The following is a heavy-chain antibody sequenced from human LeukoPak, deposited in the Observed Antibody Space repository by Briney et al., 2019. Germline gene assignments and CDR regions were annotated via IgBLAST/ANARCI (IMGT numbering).Heavy chain of an antibody. CDR1: GFTFGDYA. CDR2: IRSKAYGGTT. D-gene: IGHD4-23*01. J-gene: IGHJ4*02. CDR3: TRELRWYIDY. V-gene: IGHV3-49*04. Sequence: PGGSLRLSCTASGFTFGDYAMSWVRQAPGKGLEWVGFIRSKAYGGTTEYAASVKGRFTISRDDSKSIAYLQMNSLKTEDTAVYYCTRELRWYIDYWGQGTLVTVSS.